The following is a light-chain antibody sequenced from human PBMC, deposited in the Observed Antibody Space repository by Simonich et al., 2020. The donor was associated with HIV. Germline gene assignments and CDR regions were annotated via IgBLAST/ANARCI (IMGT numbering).Light chain of an antibody. Sequence: EIVLTQSPATLSLSPGERATLSCRASQSVSSSYLAWYQQRPGQAPRLLIYGASSRATGIPDRFSGSGSGTDFTLTISRLEPEDFAVYYCQQYVSSPVTFGPGTTVDIK. J-gene: IGKJ3*01. CDR2: GAS. CDR3: QQYVSSPVT. CDR1: QSVSSSY. V-gene: IGKV3-20*01.